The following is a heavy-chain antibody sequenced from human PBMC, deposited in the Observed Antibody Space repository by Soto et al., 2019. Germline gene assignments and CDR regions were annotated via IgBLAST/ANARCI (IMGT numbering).Heavy chain of an antibody. V-gene: IGHV3-30-3*01. CDR3: ARDREVAVAQYYYYYYGMDV. CDR1: GFTFSSYA. D-gene: IGHD6-19*01. J-gene: IGHJ6*02. CDR2: ISYDGSNK. Sequence: GGSLRLSCAASGFTFSSYAMHWVRQAPGKGLEWVAVISYDGSNKYYADSVKGRFTISRDNSKNTLYLQMNSLRAEDTAVYYCARDREVAVAQYYYYYYGMDVWGQGTTVTVSS.